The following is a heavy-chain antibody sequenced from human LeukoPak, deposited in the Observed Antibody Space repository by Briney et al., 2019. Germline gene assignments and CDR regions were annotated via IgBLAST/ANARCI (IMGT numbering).Heavy chain of an antibody. J-gene: IGHJ4*02. CDR3: AKDPGVVPAHYFDY. V-gene: IGHV3-23*01. CDR1: GFTFSSYA. D-gene: IGHD2-2*01. Sequence: GGSLRLSCAASGFTFSSYAMNWVRQAPGKGLEWVSGTGSTGVSTFYADSVKGRFTVSRDNAKNTLSLQMNSLRAEDTAVYYCAKDPGVVPAHYFDYWGQGTLVTVSS. CDR2: TGSTGVST.